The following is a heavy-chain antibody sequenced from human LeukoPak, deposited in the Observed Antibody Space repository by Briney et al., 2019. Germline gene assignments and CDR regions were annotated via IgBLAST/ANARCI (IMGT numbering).Heavy chain of an antibody. CDR3: ARDRHYYGSGSYYNEGFDS. CDR2: IFPSGSGST. Sequence: SETLSLTCAVSGDSIRTYYWSWIRQPAGKGLEWIGRIFPSGSGSTNYNPSLQSRVTISVDTSKNQFSLKLTSVTAADTAVYYCARDRHYYGSGSYYNEGFDSWGQGTLVTVSS. V-gene: IGHV4-4*07. J-gene: IGHJ4*02. CDR1: GDSIRTYY. D-gene: IGHD3-10*01.